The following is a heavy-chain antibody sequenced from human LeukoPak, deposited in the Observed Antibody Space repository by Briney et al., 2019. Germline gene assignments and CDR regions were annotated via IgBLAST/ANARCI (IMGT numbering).Heavy chain of an antibody. V-gene: IGHV3-21*01. D-gene: IGHD3-22*01. Sequence: PGRSLRLSCAASGFTFSSYSMNWVRQAPGKGLEWVSSISSSSSYIYYADSVKGRFTISRDNAKNSLYLQMNSLRAEDTAVYYCARDITSDYYDSSGYTYWGQGTLVTVSS. J-gene: IGHJ4*02. CDR1: GFTFSSYS. CDR2: ISSSSSYI. CDR3: ARDITSDYYDSSGYTY.